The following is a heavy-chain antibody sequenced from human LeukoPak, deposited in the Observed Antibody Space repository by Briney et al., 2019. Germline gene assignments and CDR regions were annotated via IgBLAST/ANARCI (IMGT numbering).Heavy chain of an antibody. D-gene: IGHD3-22*01. CDR2: VDPEDGET. CDR1: GYTFTDYY. J-gene: IGHJ4*02. Sequence: ASVKISCKVSGYTFTDYYMHWVQQAPGKGLEWMGLVDPEDGETIYAEKFQGRVTITADTSTDRAYVELSSLRSEDTAVYYCATVEFFGIVGGFDYWGQGTLVTVSS. CDR3: ATVEFFGIVGGFDY. V-gene: IGHV1-69-2*01.